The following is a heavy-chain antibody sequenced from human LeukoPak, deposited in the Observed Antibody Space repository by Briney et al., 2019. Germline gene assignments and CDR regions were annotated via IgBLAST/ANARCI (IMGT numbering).Heavy chain of an antibody. J-gene: IGHJ5*02. Sequence: SDTLSLTCTVSGGSIRTYYWSWIRQPPGHGLEWIGYIHYSGSTNYNPSLKSRVTISVDTSKNQFSLNLTSVTAADTAVYYCARGSDYYGSGIKYNWFDPWGQGTLVTVSS. D-gene: IGHD3-10*01. CDR1: GGSIRTYY. CDR2: IHYSGST. V-gene: IGHV4-59*07. CDR3: ARGSDYYGSGIKYNWFDP.